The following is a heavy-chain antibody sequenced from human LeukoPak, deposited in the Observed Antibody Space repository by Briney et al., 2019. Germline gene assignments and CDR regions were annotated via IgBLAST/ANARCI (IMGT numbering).Heavy chain of an antibody. V-gene: IGHV4-34*01. CDR2: INHSGST. D-gene: IGHD5-18*01. J-gene: IGHJ4*02. Sequence: SETLSLTCAVYGGSFSGYYWSWIRQPPGKGLEWIGEINHSGSTYYNPSLKSRVTISVDTSKNQFSLKLSSVTAADTAVYYCARSGYSYLAGIYYWGQGTLVTVSS. CDR3: ARSGYSYLAGIYY. CDR1: GGSFSGYY.